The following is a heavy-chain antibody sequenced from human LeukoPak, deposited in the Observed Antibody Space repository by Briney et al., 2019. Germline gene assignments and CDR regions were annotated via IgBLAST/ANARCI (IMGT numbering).Heavy chain of an antibody. CDR3: TSDPMTTDA. CDR1: PFTFSNAW. D-gene: IGHD4-11*01. V-gene: IGHV3-15*01. J-gene: IGHJ5*02. Sequence: GGSPRLSCPPSPFTFSNAWMTWLRQAPAKGLTDVGRIKSKADGATTDSAAPVKGRSPISRHHSKYTLYLQPNSLQTEPTAVYCCTSDPMTTDAWGQGTLVTVSS. CDR2: IKSKADGATT.